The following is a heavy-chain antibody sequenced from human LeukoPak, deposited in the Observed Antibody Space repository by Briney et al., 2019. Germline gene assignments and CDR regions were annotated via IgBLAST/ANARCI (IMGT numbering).Heavy chain of an antibody. D-gene: IGHD6-13*01. V-gene: IGHV1-69*13. CDR1: GGTFSSYA. J-gene: IGHJ6*02. Sequence: ASVKVSCKASGGTFSSYAISWVRQAPGQGLEWMGGIIPIFGTANYAQKFQGRVTITADESTSTAYMELSSLRSEDTAVYYCARGSPSSWYGVYYYYYGMDVWGQGTTVTVSS. CDR3: ARGSPSSWYGVYYYYYGMDV. CDR2: IIPIFGTA.